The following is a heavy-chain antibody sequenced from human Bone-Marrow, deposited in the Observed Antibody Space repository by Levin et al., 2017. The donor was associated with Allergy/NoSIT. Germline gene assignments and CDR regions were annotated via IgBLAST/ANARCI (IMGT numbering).Heavy chain of an antibody. CDR2: IRSKGYGGTT. CDR3: TRGPRLEWFRSGMDV. V-gene: IGHV3-49*04. Sequence: GGSLRLSCTTFGFSFGDHAISWVRQAPGKGLEWVGFIRSKGYGGTTEFAASVKGRFSISRDDSTGIAYLQMNSVKTEDTAVYYCTRGPRLEWFRSGMDVWGQGTTVTVSS. CDR1: GFSFGDHA. D-gene: IGHD3-3*01. J-gene: IGHJ6*02.